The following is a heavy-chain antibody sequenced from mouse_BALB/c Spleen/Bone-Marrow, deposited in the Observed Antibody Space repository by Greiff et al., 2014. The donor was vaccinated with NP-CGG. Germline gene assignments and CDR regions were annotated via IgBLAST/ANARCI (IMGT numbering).Heavy chain of an antibody. CDR1: GYTFTSYW. D-gene: IGHD2-2*01. CDR3: ARINGYDY. V-gene: IGHV1S81*02. Sequence: QVQLQQSGAELVKPGASVKLSSKASGYTFTSYWMHWVKQRPGQGLEWIGEIDPSTGRTDYNKKFKSQATLTVDKSSSTAYMHLSSLTSEDSAVYYCARINGYDYWGQGTTLTVSS. CDR2: IDPSTGRT. J-gene: IGHJ2*01.